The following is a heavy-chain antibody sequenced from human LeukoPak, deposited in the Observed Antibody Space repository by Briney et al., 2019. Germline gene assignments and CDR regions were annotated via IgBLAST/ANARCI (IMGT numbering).Heavy chain of an antibody. V-gene: IGHV3-64*01. CDR3: AGRGIRDAYNWETPYDY. Sequence: GSLRLSCAASGFTFRSYSMHWVRQAPGKGLEYVSAISSNGGSTYYANSVKGRFTISRDNSKNMLYLQMGSLGAEDMAVYYCAGRGIRDAYNWETPYDYWGQGTLVTVSS. CDR1: GFTFRSYS. D-gene: IGHD5-24*01. J-gene: IGHJ4*02. CDR2: ISSNGGST.